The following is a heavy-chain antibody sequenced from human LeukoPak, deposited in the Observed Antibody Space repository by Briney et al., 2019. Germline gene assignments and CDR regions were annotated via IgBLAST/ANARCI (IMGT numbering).Heavy chain of an antibody. J-gene: IGHJ4*02. Sequence: SETLSLTCSVSGGSITNYHWSWIRQPPGKGLEYIGSSYYTGITDYNPSLKSRVAMSLDTSRDQFSLRLTSVTTADTAIYYCARWGISFRGRSFLDYWGQGSLVTVSS. V-gene: IGHV4-59*01. D-gene: IGHD3-16*01. CDR2: SYYTGIT. CDR1: GGSITNYH. CDR3: ARWGISFRGRSFLDY.